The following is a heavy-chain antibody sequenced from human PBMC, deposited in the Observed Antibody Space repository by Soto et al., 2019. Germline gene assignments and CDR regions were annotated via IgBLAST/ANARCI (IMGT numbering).Heavy chain of an antibody. V-gene: IGHV4-34*01. CDR1: GGSFSGYY. CDR3: ARGGPITYSSGWYLDY. Sequence: SETLSLTCAVYGGSFSGYYWSWIRQPPGKGLEWIGEINHSGSTNYNPSLKSRVTISVDTSKNQFSLKLSSVTAADTAVYYCARGGPITYSSGWYLDYWGQGTLVTVS. D-gene: IGHD6-19*01. CDR2: INHSGST. J-gene: IGHJ4*02.